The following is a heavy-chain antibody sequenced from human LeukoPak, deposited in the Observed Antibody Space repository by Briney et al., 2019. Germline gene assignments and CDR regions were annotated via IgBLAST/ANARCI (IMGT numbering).Heavy chain of an antibody. CDR1: GGSITSYY. V-gene: IGHV4-59*01. J-gene: IGHJ5*02. CDR3: ARVIAAPNWLDP. D-gene: IGHD3-22*01. CDR2: VYYSGST. Sequence: PSETQSLTCTLSGGSITSYYWSWIRQPPRKGLEWIGHVYYSGSTKYNPTLQNRVTISVDTSKSHFSLKLTSVTTADTAIYYCARVIAAPNWLDPWGQGILVSVSS.